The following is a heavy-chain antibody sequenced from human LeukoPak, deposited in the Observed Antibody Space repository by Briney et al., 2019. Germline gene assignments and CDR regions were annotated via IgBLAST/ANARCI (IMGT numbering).Heavy chain of an antibody. CDR1: GGSFSGYY. J-gene: IGHJ6*03. Sequence: KSSETLSLTCAVYGGSFSGYYWSWIRQPPGKGLEWIGEINHSGSTNYNPSLKSRVTISVDTSKNQFSLKLSSVTAADTAVYYCARGPKALLEWFHYYYYMDVWGKGTTVTVSS. V-gene: IGHV4-34*01. CDR2: INHSGST. D-gene: IGHD3-3*01. CDR3: ARGPKALLEWFHYYYYMDV.